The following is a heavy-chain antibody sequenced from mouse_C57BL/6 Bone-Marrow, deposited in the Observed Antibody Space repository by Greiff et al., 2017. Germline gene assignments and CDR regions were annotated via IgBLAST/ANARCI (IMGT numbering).Heavy chain of an antibody. CDR2: LDPSDSYT. Sequence: QVQLQQPGAELVMPGASVKLSCKASGYTFTSYWLHWVKQRPGQGLEWIGELDPSDSYTNYNQKFKGKSTLTVDKSSSTAYMQLSSLTSEDSAVYYCAREDDGYYPDYWGQGTTLTVSS. V-gene: IGHV1-69*01. J-gene: IGHJ2*01. D-gene: IGHD2-3*01. CDR1: GYTFTSYW. CDR3: AREDDGYYPDY.